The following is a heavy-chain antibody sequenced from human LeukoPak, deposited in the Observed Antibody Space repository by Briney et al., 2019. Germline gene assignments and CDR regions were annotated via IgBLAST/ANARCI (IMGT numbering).Heavy chain of an antibody. CDR3: ARLFNWNGLY. CDR2: ISSSGSTI. J-gene: IGHJ4*02. V-gene: IGHV3-48*03. D-gene: IGHD1-20*01. CDR1: GFTFSSYE. Sequence: PGGSLRLSCAASGFTFSSYEMNWVRQAPGKGLEWVSYISSSGSTIYYADSVKGRFTISRGNAKNSPYLQMNSLRAEDTAVYYCARLFNWNGLYWGQGTLVTVSS.